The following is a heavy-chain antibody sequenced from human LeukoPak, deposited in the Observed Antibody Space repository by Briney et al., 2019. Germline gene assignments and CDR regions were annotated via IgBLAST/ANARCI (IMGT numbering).Heavy chain of an antibody. V-gene: IGHV4-59*01. D-gene: IGHD2-21*01. CDR1: GGSISSYY. Sequence: SETLSLTCTVSGGSISSYYWSWIRQPPGKGLEWIGSIYYSGSTYYNPSLRSRVTISVDTSENQFSLKLSSVTAADTAVYYCARMGAIGGASANPDYWGQGTLVTVSS. J-gene: IGHJ4*02. CDR2: IYYSGST. CDR3: ARMGAIGGASANPDY.